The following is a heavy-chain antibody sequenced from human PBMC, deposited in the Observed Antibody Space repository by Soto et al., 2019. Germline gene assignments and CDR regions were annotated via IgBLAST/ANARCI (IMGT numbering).Heavy chain of an antibody. Sequence: ASVKVSCKASGGTFSSYTISWVRQAPGQGLEWMGRIIPILGIANYAQKFQGRVTITADKSTSTAYMELSSLRSEDTAVYYCASGGGGRNYYYYYMDVWGKGTTVTVSS. V-gene: IGHV1-69*02. CDR3: ASGGGGRNYYYYYMDV. CDR1: GGTFSSYT. D-gene: IGHD2-15*01. J-gene: IGHJ6*03. CDR2: IIPILGIA.